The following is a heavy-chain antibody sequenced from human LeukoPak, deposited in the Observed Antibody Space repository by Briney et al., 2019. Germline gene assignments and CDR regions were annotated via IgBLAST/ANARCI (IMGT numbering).Heavy chain of an antibody. CDR2: IYYSGNT. J-gene: IGHJ3*02. CDR3: ARAGRFLVKDAFDI. Sequence: PSETLSLTCNVSGDSISSGVYYWSWIRQHPGKGLEWIGYIYYSGNTYYNPSLKSRVTISVDTSKNQFSLKLSSVTAADTAVYYCARAGRFLVKDAFDIWGQGTMVTVSS. D-gene: IGHD3-3*01. CDR1: GDSISSGVYY. V-gene: IGHV4-30-4*08.